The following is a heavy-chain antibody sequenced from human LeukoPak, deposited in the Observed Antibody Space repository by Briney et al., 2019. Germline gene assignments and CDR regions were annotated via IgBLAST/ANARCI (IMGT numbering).Heavy chain of an antibody. CDR1: GGSFSGYY. CDR2: INHSGST. CDR3: ARRDYNTRTFDY. J-gene: IGHJ4*02. V-gene: IGHV4-34*01. Sequence: SETLSLTCAVYGGSFSGYYWSWIRQPPGKGLEGIGEINHSGSTNSNPSLKSRGTISVDTSKNQFSLNLSSVTAADTAVYYCARRDYNTRTFDYWGQGNLVTVSS. D-gene: IGHD3-9*01.